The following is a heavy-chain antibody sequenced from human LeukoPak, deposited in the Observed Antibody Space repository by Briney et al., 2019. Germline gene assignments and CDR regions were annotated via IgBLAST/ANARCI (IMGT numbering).Heavy chain of an antibody. CDR3: AREKIVVVPAATPSDAFDI. D-gene: IGHD2-2*01. CDR2: IYPGDSDT. V-gene: IGHV5-51*01. CDR1: GYSFTSYW. J-gene: IGHJ3*02. Sequence: GESLKISCKGSGYSFTSYWIGWVRQMPGKGLEWMGIIYPGDSDTRYSPSFQGQVTISADKSISTAYLQWSSLKASDTAMYYCAREKIVVVPAATPSDAFDIWGQGTMVTVSS.